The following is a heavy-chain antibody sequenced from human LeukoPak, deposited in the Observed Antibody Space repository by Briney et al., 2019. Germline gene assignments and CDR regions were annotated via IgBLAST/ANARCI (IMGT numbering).Heavy chain of an antibody. CDR1: GYTFTGYY. V-gene: IGHV1-2*02. CDR2: INPNSGGT. CDR3: ARDPDIGSATPAVY. D-gene: IGHD5-12*01. J-gene: IGHJ4*02. Sequence: ASVKVSCKASGYTFTGYYMHWVRQAPGQGLEWMGWINPNSGGTNYAQKFQGRVTMTRDTSISTAYMELSRLRSDDTAAYYCARDPDIGSATPAVYWGQGTLVTVSS.